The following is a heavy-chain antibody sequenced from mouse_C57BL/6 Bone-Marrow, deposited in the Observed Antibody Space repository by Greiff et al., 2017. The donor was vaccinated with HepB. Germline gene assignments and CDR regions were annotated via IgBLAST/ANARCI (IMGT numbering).Heavy chain of an antibody. CDR3: TTRVTTAY. CDR1: GFNIKDDY. D-gene: IGHD2-2*01. CDR2: IDPENGDT. J-gene: IGHJ3*01. Sequence: VQLQQSGAELVRPGASVKLSCTASGFNIKDDYMHWVKPRPEQGLEWIGWIDPENGDTEYASKFQGKATITADTYSNTAYLQLSSLTSEDTAVYYCTTRVTTAYWGQGTLVTVSA. V-gene: IGHV14-4*01.